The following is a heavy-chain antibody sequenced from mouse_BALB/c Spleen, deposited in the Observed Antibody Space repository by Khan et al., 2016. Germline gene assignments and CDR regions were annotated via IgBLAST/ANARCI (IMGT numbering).Heavy chain of an antibody. CDR1: GYTFTDYA. Sequence: QVQLQQSGAELVRPGVSVKISCKGSGYTFTDYALHWVKQSHAKSLEWIGIISTYYGDATYNQKFKDKATMTVDKSSGTTYMELARLTSEDSAIYYCARGTSALYYSLDYGGQGTSVTVSS. J-gene: IGHJ4*01. CDR2: ISTYYGDA. CDR3: ARGTSALYYSLDY. V-gene: IGHV1S137*01. D-gene: IGHD2-14*01.